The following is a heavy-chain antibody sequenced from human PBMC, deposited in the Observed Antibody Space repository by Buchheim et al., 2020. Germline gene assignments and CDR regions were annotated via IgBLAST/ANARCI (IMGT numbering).Heavy chain of an antibody. V-gene: IGHV4-34*01. D-gene: IGHD3-22*01. CDR2: INHSGST. CDR1: GGSFSGYY. Sequence: QVQLQQWGAGLLKPSETLSLTCAVYGGSFSGYYWSWIRQPPGKGLEWIGEINHSGSTNYNPSLKSRVTISVDTSKNQFSLKLSSVTAADTAVYYCARVRRRYYYDSSGYPLDYWGQGTL. J-gene: IGHJ4*02. CDR3: ARVRRRYYYDSSGYPLDY.